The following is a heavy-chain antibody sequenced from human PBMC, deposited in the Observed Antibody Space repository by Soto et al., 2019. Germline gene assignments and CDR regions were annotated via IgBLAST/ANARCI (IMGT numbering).Heavy chain of an antibody. CDR3: AKSGDDYGDYVDVFDI. V-gene: IGHV3-30*18. CDR2: ISYDGGKK. D-gene: IGHD4-17*01. Sequence: PGGSLRLSCAASGFTFRSYGMHWVRQAPGKVLEWVAVISYDGGKKYYGDSVKGRFTISRDNSENTLFLQMNSLTTDDTALYYCAKSGDDYGDYVDVFDIWGQGTMVTVSS. J-gene: IGHJ3*02. CDR1: GFTFRSYG.